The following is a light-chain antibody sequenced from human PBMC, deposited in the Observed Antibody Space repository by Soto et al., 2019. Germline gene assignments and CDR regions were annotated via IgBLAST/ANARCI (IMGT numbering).Light chain of an antibody. J-gene: IGKJ5*01. V-gene: IGKV3-20*01. Sequence: EVVLTQSPGTLSLSPGERATLSCWASQSVTNDYLAWYQQKHGQAPRLLIYDASTRAIGIPDRFSGSGSGTEYTLTISRLEPEDFAVYSCQQYGFSPISFGQGTRLEIK. CDR2: DAS. CDR3: QQYGFSPIS. CDR1: QSVTNDY.